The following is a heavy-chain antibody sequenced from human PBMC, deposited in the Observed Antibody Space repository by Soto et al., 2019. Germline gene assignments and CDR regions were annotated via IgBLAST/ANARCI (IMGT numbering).Heavy chain of an antibody. D-gene: IGHD4-17*01. CDR2: IYYSGST. CDR1: GGSISSSNYY. CDR3: ARDQMEHGDYGDYYYGMDV. J-gene: IGHJ6*02. Sequence: SETLSLTCTVSGGSISSSNYYWGWIRQPPGKGLEWIGSIYYSGSTYYNPSLKSRVTISVDTSKNQFSLKLSSVTAADTAVYYCARDQMEHGDYGDYYYGMDVWGQGTTVTVSS. V-gene: IGHV4-39*02.